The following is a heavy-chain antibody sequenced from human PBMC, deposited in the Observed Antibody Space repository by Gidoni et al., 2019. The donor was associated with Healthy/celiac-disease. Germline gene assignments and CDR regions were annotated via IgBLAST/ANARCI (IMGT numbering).Heavy chain of an antibody. CDR2: ISYDGSNK. CDR3: ARERRIAAAGPTSNAFDI. CDR1: GFTFSSYA. J-gene: IGHJ3*02. Sequence: QVQLVESGGGVVQPGRSLRLSCAASGFTFSSYAMHWVRQAPGKGLEWVAVISYDGSNKYYADSVKGRFTIARDNSKNTLYLQMNSLRAEDTAVYYCARERRIAAAGPTSNAFDIWGQGTMVTVSS. D-gene: IGHD6-13*01. V-gene: IGHV3-30-3*01.